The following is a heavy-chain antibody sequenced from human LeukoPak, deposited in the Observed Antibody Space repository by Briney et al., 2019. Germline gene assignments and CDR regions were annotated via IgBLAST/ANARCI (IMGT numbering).Heavy chain of an antibody. Sequence: PGGSLRLSCAASGFTFSSYAMSWVRQAPGKGLEWVSYISSSGSTIYYADSVKGRFTISRDKAKNSLYLQMNSLRAEDTDVYYCARDLTHGSGSYYNGFDPWGQGTLVTVSS. CDR1: GFTFSSYA. CDR2: ISSSGSTI. CDR3: ARDLTHGSGSYYNGFDP. J-gene: IGHJ5*02. V-gene: IGHV3-48*01. D-gene: IGHD3-10*01.